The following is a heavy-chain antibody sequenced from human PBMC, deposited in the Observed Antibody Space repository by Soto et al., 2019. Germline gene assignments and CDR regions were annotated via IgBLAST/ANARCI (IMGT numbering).Heavy chain of an antibody. CDR1: GFTFSSYS. Sequence: EVQLVESGGGLVKPGGSLRLSCAASGFTFSSYSMNWVRQAPGKGLEWVSSISSSSSYIYYADSVKGRFTISRDNAKNSLYLQMNSLRAEDTAVYYCARDTDYDSSCYDYWGQGTLVTVSS. D-gene: IGHD3-22*01. CDR3: ARDTDYDSSCYDY. CDR2: ISSSSSYI. V-gene: IGHV3-21*01. J-gene: IGHJ4*02.